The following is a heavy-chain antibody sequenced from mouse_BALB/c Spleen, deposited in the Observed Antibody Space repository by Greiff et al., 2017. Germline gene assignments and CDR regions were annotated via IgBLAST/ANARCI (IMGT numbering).Heavy chain of an antibody. Sequence: EVQLQESGAELVKPGASVKLSCTASGFNIKDTYMHWVKQRPEQGLEWIGRIDPANGNTKYDPKFQGKATITADTSSNTAYLQLSSLTSEDTAVYYCASYDYDEAYWGQGTLVTVSA. V-gene: IGHV14-3*02. CDR1: GFNIKDTY. D-gene: IGHD2-4*01. J-gene: IGHJ3*01. CDR3: ASYDYDEAY. CDR2: IDPANGNT.